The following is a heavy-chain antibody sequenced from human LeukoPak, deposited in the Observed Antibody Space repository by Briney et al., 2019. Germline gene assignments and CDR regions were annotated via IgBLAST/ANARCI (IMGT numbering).Heavy chain of an antibody. D-gene: IGHD5-24*01. Sequence: PGGSLRLSCAASGFTFSSYAMSWVRQAPGKGLEWVSSISSSSSYIYYADSVKGRFTISRDNAKNSLYLQMNSLRAEDTAVYYCARDPVLVGMATPNWGQGTLVTVSS. CDR3: ARDPVLVGMATPN. J-gene: IGHJ4*02. CDR1: GFTFSSYA. V-gene: IGHV3-21*01. CDR2: ISSSSSYI.